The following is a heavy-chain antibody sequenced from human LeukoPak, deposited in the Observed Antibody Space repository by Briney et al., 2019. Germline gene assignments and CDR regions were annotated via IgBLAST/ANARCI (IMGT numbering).Heavy chain of an antibody. CDR2: VTGSGGST. CDR1: GFTFSNYV. Sequence: GGSLRLSCAASGFTFSNYVMSWVRQAPGKGLEWVSAVTGSGGSTYYADSVKVRFTISRDNSKNTLYLQMNSLRAEDTAVYYCAVFVTTLDYWGQGTLVTVSS. V-gene: IGHV3-23*01. D-gene: IGHD4-17*01. J-gene: IGHJ4*02. CDR3: AVFVTTLDY.